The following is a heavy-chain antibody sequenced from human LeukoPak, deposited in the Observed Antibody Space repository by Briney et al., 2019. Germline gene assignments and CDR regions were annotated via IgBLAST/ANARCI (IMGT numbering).Heavy chain of an antibody. CDR3: ARDPIGNDYGMDV. CDR1: GFTFSVYY. J-gene: IGHJ6*02. CDR2: ISSSGTTI. D-gene: IGHD1-1*01. V-gene: IGHV3-11*01. Sequence: GGSLRLSCAASGFTFSVYYMRCIRHAPGKGLECLSYISSSGTTIYYADSVKARFTISRDNAKNSLYLQMNSLTAEDTAIYYCARDPIGNDYGMDVWGQGTTVSVS.